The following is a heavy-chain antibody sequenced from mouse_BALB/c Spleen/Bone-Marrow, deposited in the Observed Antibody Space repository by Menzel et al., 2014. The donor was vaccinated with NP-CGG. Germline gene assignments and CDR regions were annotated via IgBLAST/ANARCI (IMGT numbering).Heavy chain of an antibody. J-gene: IGHJ1*01. CDR1: GFTFSSYG. V-gene: IGHV5-6*01. Sequence: EVQVVESGGDLVKPGGSLKLSCAASGFTFSSYGMSWVRQTPDKRLEWVATISTGGSQTYYTDSVKGRFTISRDNAKNTPYLQMSSLKSEDSAIYYCARRGYDNSYWYFGVWGAGTTVTVSS. CDR3: ARRGYDNSYWYFGV. CDR2: ISTGGSQT. D-gene: IGHD2-3*01.